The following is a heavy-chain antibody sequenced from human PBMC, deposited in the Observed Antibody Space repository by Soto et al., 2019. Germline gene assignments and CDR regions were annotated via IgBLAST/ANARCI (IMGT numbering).Heavy chain of an antibody. V-gene: IGHV3-33*05. CDR1: GFTFRSYV. Sequence: QVQLVESGGGVVQPGTSLRLSCVGYGFTFRSYVIHCVRQAPGKGLEWVALTSYDGSNNFYGDSVKGRFTISRHNSRNTVELQMDSLRFEDTALYYCARWGTTGGLDVWGQGTLVSVSS. D-gene: IGHD3-16*01. CDR3: ARWGTTGGLDV. J-gene: IGHJ4*02. CDR2: TSYDGSNN.